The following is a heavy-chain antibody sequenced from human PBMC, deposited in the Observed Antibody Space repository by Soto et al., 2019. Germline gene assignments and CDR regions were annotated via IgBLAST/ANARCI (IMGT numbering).Heavy chain of an antibody. CDR2: IYYSGST. CDR3: ARDPLGGDYSEARDY. J-gene: IGHJ4*02. Sequence: QVQLQESGPGLVKPSQTLSLTCTVSGGSISSGDYYWSWIRQPPGKGLEWIGYIYYSGSTYYNPSLKSRVTISVDTSKNQFSLKLSSVTAADTAVYYCARDPLGGDYSEARDYWGQGTLVTVSS. V-gene: IGHV4-30-4*01. D-gene: IGHD4-17*01. CDR1: GGSISSGDYY.